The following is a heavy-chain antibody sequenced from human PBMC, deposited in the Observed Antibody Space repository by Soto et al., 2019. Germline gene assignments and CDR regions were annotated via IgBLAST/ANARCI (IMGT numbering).Heavy chain of an antibody. CDR3: AHDGPAYGMDG. CDR2: IYYSGST. V-gene: IGHV4-31*03. CDR1: GGSISSGGYY. J-gene: IGHJ6*02. Sequence: PSETLSLTCTVSGGSISSGGYYWSWIRQHPGKGLEWIGYIYYSGSTYYNPSLKSRVTISVDTSKNQFSLKLSSVTAADTAVYYCAHDGPAYGMDGWGQGTTVTVSS. D-gene: IGHD3-16*01.